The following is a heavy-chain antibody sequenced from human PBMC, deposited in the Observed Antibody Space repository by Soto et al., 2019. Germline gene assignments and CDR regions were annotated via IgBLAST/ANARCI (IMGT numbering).Heavy chain of an antibody. J-gene: IGHJ6*03. Sequence: QVQLQESGPGLVEPSQTLSVTCAISGDSVSSNSAAWNWIRLSPSRGLEWLARTYYRSRWYNDYAVSVRSRITVNADTSKSQFSLQLTSVTPEDTAIYYCAGTTSHHWLYMDVWGRGTTVTVSS. CDR3: AGTTSHHWLYMDV. CDR1: GDSVSSNSAA. D-gene: IGHD1-1*01. CDR2: TYYRSRWYN. V-gene: IGHV6-1*01.